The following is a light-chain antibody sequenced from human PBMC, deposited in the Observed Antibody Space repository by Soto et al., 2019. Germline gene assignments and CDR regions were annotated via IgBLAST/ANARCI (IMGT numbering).Light chain of an antibody. CDR3: QHCDTYWS. CDR2: DAS. CDR1: RKSESW. J-gene: IGKJ1*01. Sequence: DIQMTQSPSTLSASLGDRVTITCRASRKSESWLAWYQQNPGKAPSLLIYDASTLETGVPSRFSGGGSGTEFTRTILSLQPDDNATYYCQHCDTYWSFGQGTKVEVE. V-gene: IGKV1-5*01.